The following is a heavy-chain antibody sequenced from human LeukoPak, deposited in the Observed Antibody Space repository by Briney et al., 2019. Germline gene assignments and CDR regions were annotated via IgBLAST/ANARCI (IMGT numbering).Heavy chain of an antibody. CDR3: ARDSVLMVYARYYYYMDV. J-gene: IGHJ6*03. Sequence: SETLSLTCAVYGGSFSGYYWSWIRQPPGKGLEWIGEINHSGSTNYNPSLKSRVTISVDTSKNQFSLKLSSVTAADTAVYYCARDSVLMVYARYYYYMDVWGKGTTGTVSS. CDR2: INHSGST. CDR1: GGSFSGYY. D-gene: IGHD2-8*01. V-gene: IGHV4-34*01.